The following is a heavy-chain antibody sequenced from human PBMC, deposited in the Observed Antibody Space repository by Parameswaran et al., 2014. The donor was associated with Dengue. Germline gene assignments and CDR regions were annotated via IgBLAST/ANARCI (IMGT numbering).Heavy chain of an antibody. CDR3: ARKRITMIVVVSRNWYFDL. D-gene: IGHD3-22*01. Sequence: ETLSLTCAVSGYSISSGYYWGWIRQPPGKGLEWIGSIYHSGSTYYNPSLKGRVTISVDTSKNQFSLKLSSVTAADTAVYYCARKRITMIVVVSRNWYFDLWGRGTLVTVSS. CDR1: GYSISSGYY. CDR2: IYHSGST. J-gene: IGHJ2*01. V-gene: IGHV4-38-2*01.